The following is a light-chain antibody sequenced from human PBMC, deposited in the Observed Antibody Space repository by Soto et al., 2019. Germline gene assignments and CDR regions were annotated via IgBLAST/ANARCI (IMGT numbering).Light chain of an antibody. V-gene: IGLV1-40*01. CDR2: GDN. Sequence: QSVLTHPPSWSGTPGQRVSISCTGSTSNIGAPYDVHWYQHLPGTAPKLLIYGDNNRPSGVPDRFSGSKSGTSASLAITRLQAEDEADYYCQSYDISLNHYVLGTGTKVTVL. CDR3: QSYDISLNHYV. CDR1: TSNIGAPYD. J-gene: IGLJ1*01.